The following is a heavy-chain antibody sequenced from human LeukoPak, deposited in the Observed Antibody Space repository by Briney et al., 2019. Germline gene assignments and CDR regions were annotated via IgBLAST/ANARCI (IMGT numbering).Heavy chain of an antibody. Sequence: PGRSLTLCCAASGFTFSTYGMRLVRQAPGKGLEWVAVIWYDGTNEYYADSVKGRFTISRDNSKNTLYLQMNSLRAEDTALYFCARDYGSGRGVEISYYHYGMDVWGQGTTVTVSS. V-gene: IGHV3-33*01. D-gene: IGHD3-10*01. CDR1: GFTFSTYG. CDR2: IWYDGTNE. J-gene: IGHJ6*02. CDR3: ARDYGSGRGVEISYYHYGMDV.